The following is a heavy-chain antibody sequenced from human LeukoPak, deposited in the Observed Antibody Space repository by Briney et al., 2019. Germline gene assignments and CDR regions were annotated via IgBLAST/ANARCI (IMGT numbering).Heavy chain of an antibody. D-gene: IGHD6-19*01. CDR1: GGSISSSSYY. Sequence: SETLSLTCTVSGGSISSSSYYWGWIRQPPGKGLEWIGNTYYRGSTYYNPSLNSRVTISVDTFKNQFSLKLNSVTAADTAVYYCARVGGSGWPRGKFDYWGQGTLVTVSS. J-gene: IGHJ4*02. V-gene: IGHV4-39*07. CDR3: ARVGGSGWPRGKFDY. CDR2: TYYRGST.